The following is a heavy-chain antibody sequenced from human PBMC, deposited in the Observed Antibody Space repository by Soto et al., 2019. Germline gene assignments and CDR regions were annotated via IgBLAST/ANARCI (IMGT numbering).Heavy chain of an antibody. Sequence: GGSLRLSFAASGFTCDDYAMDWVRQAPGKGLEWVSGISWNSGSIGYADSVKGRFTISRDNAKNSLYLQMNSLRAEDTALYYCAKLAARPSYYYYYMDVWGKGTTVTVSS. V-gene: IGHV3-9*01. D-gene: IGHD6-6*01. CDR1: GFTCDDYA. CDR2: ISWNSGSI. CDR3: AKLAARPSYYYYYMDV. J-gene: IGHJ6*03.